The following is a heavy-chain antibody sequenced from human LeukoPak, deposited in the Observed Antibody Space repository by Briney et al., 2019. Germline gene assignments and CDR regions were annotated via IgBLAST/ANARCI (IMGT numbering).Heavy chain of an antibody. D-gene: IGHD5-18*01. V-gene: IGHV4-59*08. CDR1: GDSINSYY. Sequence: SETLSLTCTVSGDSINSYYWSWIRQPPGKGLEWIGYIYYSGSTKYNPSIKSRVTVSVDTSKNQFSLKLSSVTAADTAVYYCARSLRGYRFATDYWGQGTLVTVSS. CDR2: IYYSGST. CDR3: ARSLRGYRFATDY. J-gene: IGHJ4*02.